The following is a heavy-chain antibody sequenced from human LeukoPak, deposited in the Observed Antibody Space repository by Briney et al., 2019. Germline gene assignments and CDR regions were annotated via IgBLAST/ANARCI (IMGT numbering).Heavy chain of an antibody. CDR1: GFTFSSYA. V-gene: IGHV3-23*01. J-gene: IGHJ4*02. D-gene: IGHD3-22*01. CDR2: ISGSGGST. CDR3: AKAQSRYYDSSGFPDY. Sequence: GGSLRLSCAASGFTFSSYAMSWVRQAPGKGLEWVSAISGSGGSTYYADSAKGQFTISRDNSKNTLYLQMNSLRAEDTAVYYCAKAQSRYYDSSGFPDYWGQGTLVTVSS.